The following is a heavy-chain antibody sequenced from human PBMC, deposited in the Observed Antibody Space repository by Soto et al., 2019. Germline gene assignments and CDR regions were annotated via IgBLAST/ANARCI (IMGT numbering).Heavy chain of an antibody. CDR3: ARDPYGLEV. CDR2: INNNGRST. J-gene: IGHJ6*04. Sequence: GGSLRLSCAASGFTFNNYCMHWVRQGPGKGLMWVSCINNNGRSTTYADSVKGRFTISRDNAKNASYLQMNSLIAEDTAVYYCARDPYGLEVGGKGTTVTVSS. CDR1: GFTFNNYC. V-gene: IGHV3-74*01.